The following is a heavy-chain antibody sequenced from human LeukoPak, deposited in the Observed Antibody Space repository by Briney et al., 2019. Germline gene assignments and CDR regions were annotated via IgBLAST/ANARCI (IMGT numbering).Heavy chain of an antibody. D-gene: IGHD3-9*01. Sequence: SETLSLTCAVSGGSISSGGYSWSWIRQPPGKGLEWIGYIYHSGSTYYNPSLKSRVTISVDRSKNQFSLKLSSVTAADTAVYYCARDRGYYDILTGYYSPYYFDYRGQGTLVTVSS. J-gene: IGHJ4*02. V-gene: IGHV4-30-2*01. CDR3: ARDRGYYDILTGYYSPYYFDY. CDR1: GGSISSGGYS. CDR2: IYHSGST.